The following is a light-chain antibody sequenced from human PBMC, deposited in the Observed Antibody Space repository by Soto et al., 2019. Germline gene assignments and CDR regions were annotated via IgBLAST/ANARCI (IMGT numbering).Light chain of an antibody. CDR1: PSVSSSY. V-gene: IGKV3-20*01. CDR3: QQSRA. CDR2: GAS. Sequence: EIVLTQSPGTLSLSPGERATLSCRASPSVSSSYLAWYQQKPGQAPRLLIYGASGRATGIPDRFSGSGSGTDFTLTISRLEPEDFAVYYCQQSRAFGGGTKVEIK. J-gene: IGKJ4*01.